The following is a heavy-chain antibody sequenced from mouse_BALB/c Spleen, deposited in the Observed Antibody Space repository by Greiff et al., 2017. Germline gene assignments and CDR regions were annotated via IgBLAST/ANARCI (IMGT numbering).Heavy chain of an antibody. CDR2: IWGGGST. D-gene: IGHD2-1*01. CDR3: AKHGGNYYGNFLDY. J-gene: IGHJ2*01. CDR1: GFSLTDYG. V-gene: IGHV2-6-5*01. Sequence: QVQLKESGPGLVAPSQCLSITCTVSGFSLTDYGVSWIRQPPGKGLEWLGVIWGGGSTYYNSALNTRLSISKDNSKSQVFFKMNSLQTDDTAMYYCAKHGGNYYGNFLDYWGQGTTLTVSS.